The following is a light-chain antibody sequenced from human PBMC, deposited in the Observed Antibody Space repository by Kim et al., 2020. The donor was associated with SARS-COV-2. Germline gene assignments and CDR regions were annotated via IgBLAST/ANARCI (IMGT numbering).Light chain of an antibody. J-gene: IGKJ5*01. V-gene: IGKV1-5*03. CDR2: KAS. CDR1: QSIYSY. Sequence: ACVGDRVTITCRASQSIYSYLACYQQKPGNVPKILIYKASTLESGVPSRFSGSESGTEFTLTISSLQPDDFATYYCQQFYTYPITFGQGTRLEIK. CDR3: QQFYTYPIT.